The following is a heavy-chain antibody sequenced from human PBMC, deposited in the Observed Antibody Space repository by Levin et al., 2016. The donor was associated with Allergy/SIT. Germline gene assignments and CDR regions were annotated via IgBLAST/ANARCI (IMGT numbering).Heavy chain of an antibody. D-gene: IGHD6-19*01. J-gene: IGHJ6*02. CDR3: ARSIAVAGPYYYYGMDV. Sequence: VRQCPGKGLEWVSVIYSGGSTYYADSVKGRFTISRDNSKNTLYLQMNSLRAEDTAVYYCARSIAVAGPYYYYGMDVWGQGTTVTVSS. CDR2: IYSGGST. V-gene: IGHV3-53*01.